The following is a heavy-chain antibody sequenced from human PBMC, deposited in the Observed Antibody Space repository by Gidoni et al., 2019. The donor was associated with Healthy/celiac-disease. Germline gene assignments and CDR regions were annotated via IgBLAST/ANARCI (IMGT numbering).Heavy chain of an antibody. J-gene: IGHJ5*02. CDR2: IGPRDYYT. Sequence: EVQLAQSGAEVTQPGASLRISCKGSGYSFTIYWIRWVRQLPGKGLEWMGRIGPRDYYTNYSPSFKGHVTISANKSISTAYLQWSSLKASDTAMYYCARHGGYCSGGSCYSGWFDPWGQGTLVTVSS. CDR3: ARHGGYCSGGSCYSGWFDP. CDR1: GYSFTIYW. D-gene: IGHD2-15*01. V-gene: IGHV5-10-1*01.